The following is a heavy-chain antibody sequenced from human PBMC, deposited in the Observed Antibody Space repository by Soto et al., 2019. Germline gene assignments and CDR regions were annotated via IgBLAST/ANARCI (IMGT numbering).Heavy chain of an antibody. D-gene: IGHD3-10*01. CDR2: IYNGGNT. Sequence: PSETLSLTCTVSDGSISSYYWSWIRQSAGKGLEWIGRIYNGGNTQYNPSLKSRVTMSADTSTNQFSLRLNSVTAADTAVYYCARDGSDSYGLDVWGQGTTVTVSS. CDR1: DGSISSYY. J-gene: IGHJ6*02. V-gene: IGHV4-4*07. CDR3: ARDGSDSYGLDV.